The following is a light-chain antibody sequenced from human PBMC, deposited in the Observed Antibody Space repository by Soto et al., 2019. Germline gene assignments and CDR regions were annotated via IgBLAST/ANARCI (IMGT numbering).Light chain of an antibody. Sequence: EKVMTQSPATLSVSPGERATLSCRASQNVNSSLAWYQHKPGQAPRLLIYGASSRATGIPARFTGSGSGTEFTLTISSLQSEDFAVYYCQQYNNWPRTFGQGTKVEVK. CDR2: GAS. J-gene: IGKJ1*01. CDR1: QNVNSS. V-gene: IGKV3-15*01. CDR3: QQYNNWPRT.